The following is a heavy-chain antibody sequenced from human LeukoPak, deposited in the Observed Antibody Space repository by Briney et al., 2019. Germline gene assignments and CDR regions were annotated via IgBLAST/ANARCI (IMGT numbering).Heavy chain of an antibody. CDR3: ARHSSQGTFDN. Sequence: GGSLRLPCVGSGFTFSTSAMSWVRQAPGKGLEWVSAIGGNGATYYAESVKGRFTISRDTSRNTLYLQMNSLRAEDTAVYNCARHSSQGTFDNWAQGTLVTVSS. J-gene: IGHJ4*02. D-gene: IGHD1-1*01. CDR1: GFTFSTSA. CDR2: IGGNGAT. V-gene: IGHV3-23*01.